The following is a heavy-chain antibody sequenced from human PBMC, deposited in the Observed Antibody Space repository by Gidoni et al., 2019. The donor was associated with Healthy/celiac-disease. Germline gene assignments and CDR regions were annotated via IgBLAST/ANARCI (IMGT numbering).Heavy chain of an antibody. V-gene: IGHV3-49*05. Sequence: EVQLVESGGGLVKPGRSLRLSCTASGFTFGDYAMSWFRQAPGKGLEWVGFIRSKAYGGTTEYAASVKGRFTISRDDSKSIAYLQMNSLKTEDTAVYYCTRDFYYDSSGSFDYWGQGTLVTVSS. J-gene: IGHJ4*02. D-gene: IGHD3-22*01. CDR1: GFTFGDYA. CDR3: TRDFYYDSSGSFDY. CDR2: IRSKAYGGTT.